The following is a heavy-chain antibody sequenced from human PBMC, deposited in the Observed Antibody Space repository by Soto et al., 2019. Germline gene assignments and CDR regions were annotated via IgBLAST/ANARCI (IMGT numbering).Heavy chain of an antibody. J-gene: IGHJ4*02. V-gene: IGHV3-72*01. D-gene: IGHD1-26*01. CDR3: ARDTGGSYDF. CDR1: GFRFSDYY. Sequence: EVQLVASGGGLVQPGGSLRLSCAASGFRFSDYYMDWVRQLPGMGLEWVGRTRNKANSYAAEYAPSVRGRFTISRRDSEDSMFLQLNSLKTEDTAVYYCARDTGGSYDFWGQGALVTVSS. CDR2: TRNKANSYAA.